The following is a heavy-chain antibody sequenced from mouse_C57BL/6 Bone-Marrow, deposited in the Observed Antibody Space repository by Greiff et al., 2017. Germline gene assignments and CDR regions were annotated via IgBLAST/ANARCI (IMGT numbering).Heavy chain of an antibody. CDR1: GYTFTSYG. CDR2: IYPRSGNT. J-gene: IGHJ4*01. V-gene: IGHV1-81*01. CDR3: ARDPPLRAMDY. Sequence: QVQLQQSGAELARPGASVKLSCKASGYTFTSYGISWVKQRTGQGLEWIGEIYPRSGNTHYNEKFKGKATLTADKSSSTAYMELRSLTSEDSAVYFCARDPPLRAMDYWGQGTSVTVSS.